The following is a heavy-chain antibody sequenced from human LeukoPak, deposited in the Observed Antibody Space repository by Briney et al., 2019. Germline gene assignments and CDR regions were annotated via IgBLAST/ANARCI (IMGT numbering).Heavy chain of an antibody. Sequence: GGSLRLSCAASGFTFSNSAMSWVRQAPGKGLEWVSTLSGSGITTYYADSVKGRFTISRDNSKNTLYLQMNSLRAEDTAVYYCAKGYCSRTSCSYMDVWGKGTTVTVSS. V-gene: IGHV3-23*01. CDR3: AKGYCSRTSCSYMDV. J-gene: IGHJ6*03. CDR2: LSGSGITT. D-gene: IGHD2-2*01. CDR1: GFTFSNSA.